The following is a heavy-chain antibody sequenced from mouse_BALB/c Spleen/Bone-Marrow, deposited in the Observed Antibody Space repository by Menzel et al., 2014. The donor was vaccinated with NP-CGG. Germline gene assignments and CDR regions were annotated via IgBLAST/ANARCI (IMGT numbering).Heavy chain of an antibody. CDR3: ERLSYYGRFAY. CDR1: GFDFSRYW. D-gene: IGHD1-1*01. J-gene: IGHJ3*01. Sequence: EVKLVESGGGLVQPGGSLKLSCAASGFDFSRYWMSWVRQAPGKGLEWIGEINPDCSTINYTPSLKDKFIISRDNAKNTLYLQMSKVRSEDTALYYCERLSYYGRFAYWGQGTLVTVSA. CDR2: INPDCSTI. V-gene: IGHV4-1*02.